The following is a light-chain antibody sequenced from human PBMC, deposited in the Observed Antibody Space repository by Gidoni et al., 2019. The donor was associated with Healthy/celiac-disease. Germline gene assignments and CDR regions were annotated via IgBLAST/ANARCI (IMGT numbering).Light chain of an antibody. J-gene: IGKJ5*01. CDR3: QQYDNLPIT. CDR1: QDISNY. Sequence: DIQMTQSPSSLSASVGDRVTITCQASQDISNYLNWYQQKPGKAPKLLIYDASRFSGSGSGTDFTFTISSLQPEDIATYYCQQYDNLPITFGQGTRLEIK. CDR2: DA. V-gene: IGKV1-33*01.